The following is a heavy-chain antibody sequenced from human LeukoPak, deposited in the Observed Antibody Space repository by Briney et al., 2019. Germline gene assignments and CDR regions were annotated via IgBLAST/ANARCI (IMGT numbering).Heavy chain of an antibody. CDR3: ARHSAGYSYGNFDY. V-gene: IGHV4-59*08. J-gene: IGHJ4*02. Sequence: SETLPLTCTVSGGSISSYYWSWIRQPPGKGLEWIGYIYYSGSTNYNPSLKSRLTISVDTSTNQFSLKLSSVTAADTAVYYCARHSAGYSYGNFDYWGQGTLVTVSS. D-gene: IGHD5-18*01. CDR1: GGSISSYY. CDR2: IYYSGST.